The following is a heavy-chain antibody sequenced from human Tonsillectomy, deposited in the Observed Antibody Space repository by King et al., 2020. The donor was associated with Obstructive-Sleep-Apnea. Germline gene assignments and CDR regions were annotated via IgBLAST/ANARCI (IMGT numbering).Heavy chain of an antibody. D-gene: IGHD3-22*01. J-gene: IGHJ5*02. CDR2: IKEDGGQK. CDR1: GFTFSEYW. Sequence: EVQLVESGGGLVQPGGSLRLSCAASGFTFSEYWMTWFRQAPGKGLEWVANIKEDGGQKYYVDSAKGRFSISRDNAKRSLLLQMTSLRVDDTSVYYLFSFYYDDSGFSAGLPWGLGTLVTVSS. V-gene: IGHV3-7*01. CDR3: FSFYYDDSGFSAGLP.